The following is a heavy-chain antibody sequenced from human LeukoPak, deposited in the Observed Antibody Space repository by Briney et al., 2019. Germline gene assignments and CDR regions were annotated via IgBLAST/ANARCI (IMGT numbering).Heavy chain of an antibody. Sequence: GGSLRLSCAAAGFTFSSYSINWVRQAPGKGLEWVSYISSSRSTVYYADSVRGRFTTSRDNAKNSLYLQMNSLRAEDTAMYYCAMSYYFESSGLDAFDIWGQGTMVTVSS. CDR3: AMSYYFESSGLDAFDI. V-gene: IGHV3-48*01. D-gene: IGHD3-22*01. CDR1: GFTFSSYS. CDR2: ISSSRSTV. J-gene: IGHJ3*02.